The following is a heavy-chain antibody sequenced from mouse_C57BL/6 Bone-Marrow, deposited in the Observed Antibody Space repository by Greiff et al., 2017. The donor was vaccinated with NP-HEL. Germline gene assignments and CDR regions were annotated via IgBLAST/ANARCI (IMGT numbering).Heavy chain of an antibody. CDR2: IDPSDSYT. Sequence: VQLQQPGAELVMPGASVKLSCKASGYTFTSYWMHWVKQRPGQGLEWIGEIDPSDSYTNYNQKFKGKSTLTVDKSSSTAYMQLSSLTSEDSAVYYCARMDYYGSSCDYWGQGTTLTVSS. CDR1: GYTFTSYW. J-gene: IGHJ2*01. D-gene: IGHD1-1*01. CDR3: ARMDYYGSSCDY. V-gene: IGHV1-69*01.